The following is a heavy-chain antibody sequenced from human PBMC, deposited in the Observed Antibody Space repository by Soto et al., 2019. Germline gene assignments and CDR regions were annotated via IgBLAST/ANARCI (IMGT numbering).Heavy chain of an antibody. Sequence: SETLSLTCVVSDGSFSNYYWTWIRQPPGKGLEWIGETNNRGNTNFNPSLKSRVTISVDTSNNQFSLKLSSVTAADTAVYYCARDILSGGAYPDSWGQGTKVTVSS. V-gene: IGHV4-34*01. CDR2: TNNRGNT. CDR1: DGSFSNYY. CDR3: ARDILSGGAYPDS. D-gene: IGHD3-10*01. J-gene: IGHJ5*01.